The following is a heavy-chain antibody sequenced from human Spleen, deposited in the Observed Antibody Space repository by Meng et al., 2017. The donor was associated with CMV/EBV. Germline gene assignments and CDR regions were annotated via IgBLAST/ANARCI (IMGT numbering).Heavy chain of an antibody. D-gene: IGHD3-16*02. CDR3: ARGKLSILGVFDY. Sequence: KASGYTFTSYAMHWVRQAPGQRIEWMGWINAGNGNTKYSQKFQGRVTITRDTSASTAYMELSSLRSEDTAVYYCARGKLSILGVFDYWGQGTLVTVSS. J-gene: IGHJ4*02. CDR2: INAGNGNT. V-gene: IGHV1-3*01. CDR1: GYTFTSYA.